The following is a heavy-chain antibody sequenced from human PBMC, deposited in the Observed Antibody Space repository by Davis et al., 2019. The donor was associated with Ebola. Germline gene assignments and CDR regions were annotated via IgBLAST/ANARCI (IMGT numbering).Heavy chain of an antibody. Sequence: ASVKVSCKASGYTFTSYGISWVRQAPGQRLEWMGWISAYNGNTNYAQKLQGRVTMNTDTSTRTAYTELRSLRSDDSAVYYCARATIVATNYWGQGTLVTVSS. V-gene: IGHV1-18*01. CDR3: ARATIVATNY. CDR1: GYTFTSYG. J-gene: IGHJ4*02. D-gene: IGHD5-12*01. CDR2: ISAYNGNT.